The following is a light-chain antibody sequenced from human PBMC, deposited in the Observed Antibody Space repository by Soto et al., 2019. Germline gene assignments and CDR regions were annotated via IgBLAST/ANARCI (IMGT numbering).Light chain of an antibody. CDR1: QNVNSN. CDR3: QQYNSWPPLT. CDR2: GAY. V-gene: IGKV3-15*01. J-gene: IGKJ4*01. Sequence: EIVMTQSPATVSVSPGERATLSCRASQNVNSNLAWYQQKPGQPPRLFIYGAYTRATGVPARFSGSGSGTEFTLTINSLQSEDFAVYYCQQYNSWPPLTFGGGTKVDIK.